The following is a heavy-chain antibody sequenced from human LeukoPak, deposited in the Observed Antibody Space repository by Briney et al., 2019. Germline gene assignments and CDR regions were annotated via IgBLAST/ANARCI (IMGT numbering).Heavy chain of an antibody. CDR1: GFTFSTYV. CDR3: AREEISGYYYVDY. CDR2: INSDGSST. Sequence: GGSLRLSCAASGFTFSTYVVNWVRQAPGKGLVWVSRINSDGSSTNYADSVKGRFTISRDNAKKTLYLQMHSLRAEDTAVYYCAREEISGYYYVDYWGQGTLVTVSS. J-gene: IGHJ4*02. V-gene: IGHV3-74*01. D-gene: IGHD3-22*01.